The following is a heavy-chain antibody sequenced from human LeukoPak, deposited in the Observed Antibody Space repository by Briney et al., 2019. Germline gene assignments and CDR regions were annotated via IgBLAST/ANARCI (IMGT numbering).Heavy chain of an antibody. V-gene: IGHV4-39*07. J-gene: IGHJ5*02. CDR2: IYYSGST. CDR3: ARGEAPYSSSWSIGFDP. CDR1: GGSISSSSYY. Sequence: PSETLSLTCTVSGGSISSSSYYWGWIRQPPGKGLEWIGSIYYSGSTYYNPSLKSRVTISVDTSKNQFSLKLSSVTAADTAVYYCARGEAPYSSSWSIGFDPWGQGTLVTVSS. D-gene: IGHD6-13*01.